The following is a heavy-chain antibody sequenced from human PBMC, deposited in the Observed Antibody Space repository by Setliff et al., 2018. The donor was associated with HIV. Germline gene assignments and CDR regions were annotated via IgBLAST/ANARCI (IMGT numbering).Heavy chain of an antibody. CDR2: IRNKVKSYTT. D-gene: IGHD1-26*01. CDR1: GFTFSDHY. CDR3: AGGSGSSKDY. Sequence: GGSLRLSCAASGFTFSDHYMDWVRQAPGTGLEWVGRIRNKVKSYTTEYAASVKDRFTISRDDSNNSLYLQMNSLKTEDTAVYYCAGGSGSSKDYWGQGTLVTVSS. J-gene: IGHJ4*02. V-gene: IGHV3-72*01.